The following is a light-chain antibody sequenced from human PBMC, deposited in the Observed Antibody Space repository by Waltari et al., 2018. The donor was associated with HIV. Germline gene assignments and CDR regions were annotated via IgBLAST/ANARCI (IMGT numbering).Light chain of an antibody. Sequence: QSVLTQPPSATGTTGQRVTISCSGSSSNIGSTYVHWYQQLPGTTPNLLIYRNTQRPSGVPDRFSASKSGTSASLAIRGLRSEDEGDYYCAAWDDSLGGRGLFGGGTRLTVL. V-gene: IGLV1-47*01. J-gene: IGLJ3*02. CDR3: AAWDDSLGGRGL. CDR2: RNT. CDR1: SSNIGSTY.